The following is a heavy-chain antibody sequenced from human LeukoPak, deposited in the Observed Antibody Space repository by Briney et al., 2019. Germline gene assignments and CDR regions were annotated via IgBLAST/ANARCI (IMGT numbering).Heavy chain of an antibody. Sequence: GGSLRLSRAASGFTFSSYAMSWVRQAPGKGLEWVSAISGSGGSTYYADSVKGRFTISRDNSKNTLYLQMNSLRAEDTAVYYCAKDTTDTAMVSPFDYWGQGTLVTVSS. V-gene: IGHV3-23*01. CDR1: GFTFSSYA. J-gene: IGHJ4*02. CDR3: AKDTTDTAMVSPFDY. CDR2: ISGSGGST. D-gene: IGHD5-18*01.